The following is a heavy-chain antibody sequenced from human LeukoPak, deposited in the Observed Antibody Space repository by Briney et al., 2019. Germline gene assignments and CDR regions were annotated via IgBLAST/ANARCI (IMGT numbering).Heavy chain of an antibody. V-gene: IGHV4-59*01. J-gene: IGHJ4*02. Sequence: SETLSLTCTVSGGSISGYYWSWLRQSPGKGLEWLGYIYSSGSTNYNPSLNGRVTISVATSNNHFSLKLVSVAAADTAVYFCARYNWGYGAFDYWGQGTLVAVSS. CDR2: IYSSGST. CDR1: GGSISGYY. D-gene: IGHD1-20*01. CDR3: ARYNWGYGAFDY.